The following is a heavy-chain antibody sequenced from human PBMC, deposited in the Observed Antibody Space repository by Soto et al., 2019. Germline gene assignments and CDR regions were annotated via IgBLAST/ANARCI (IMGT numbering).Heavy chain of an antibody. J-gene: IGHJ5*02. CDR3: GIPVSGNTGDR. D-gene: IGHD1-26*01. CDR2: IRTKDKRYST. CDR1: ALMFIDEY. V-gene: IGHV3-72*01. Sequence: PGGSLRLRYAASALMFIDEYMVWVLQAPGKGQEWVARIRTKDKRYSTEDAAAVQGRCTISKDDSTNSLVPQMNSLQVEDRAVYYFGIPVSGNTGDRWGQG.